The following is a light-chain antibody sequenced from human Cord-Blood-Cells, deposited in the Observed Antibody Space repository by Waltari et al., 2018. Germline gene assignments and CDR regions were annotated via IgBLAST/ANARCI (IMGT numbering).Light chain of an antibody. V-gene: IGLV2-8*01. CDR3: SSYAGSNNLV. CDR2: EVS. CDR1: SSDVGGYNY. J-gene: IGLJ3*02. Sequence: SALTQPPSASGSPGQSVTISCTGSSSDVGGYNYVSWYQPHPCKAPKLMIYEVSKRPSGVPDRFSGSKSGNTASLTVSGLQAEDEADYYCSSYAGSNNLVFGGGTKLTVL.